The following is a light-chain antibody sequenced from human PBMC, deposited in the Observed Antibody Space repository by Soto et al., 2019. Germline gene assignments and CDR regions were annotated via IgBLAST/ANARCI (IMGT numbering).Light chain of an antibody. CDR1: QSASTF. CDR2: DAS. J-gene: IGKJ4*01. V-gene: IGKV1-5*01. CDR3: QQFSNYPLT. Sequence: DIQMTQSPSTLSASVGDRVTITCRASQSASTFLAWYQQKPGQAPKLLIYDASSLESGVPSRFSGSGYVTDFTLTITSLQPEDFATYYCQQFSNYPLTFGGGTKVEIK.